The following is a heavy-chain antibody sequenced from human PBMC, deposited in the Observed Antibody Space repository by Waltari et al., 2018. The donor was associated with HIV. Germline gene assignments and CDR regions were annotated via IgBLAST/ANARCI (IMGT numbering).Heavy chain of an antibody. D-gene: IGHD3-10*01. CDR3: AKDLVTRAFFYFYGMHV. CDR1: GFNFSTFG. CDR2: ISYDGHNK. V-gene: IGHV3-30*18. J-gene: IGHJ6*02. Sequence: GGGVVQSGRSLRLTCVASGFNFSTFGMHWVRQAPGKGLEWVAVISYDGHNKQYADSVKGRFTISRDNSNSTLFLQMSSLRPDDTAVYFCAKDLVTRAFFYFYGMHVWGQGTTVTVSS.